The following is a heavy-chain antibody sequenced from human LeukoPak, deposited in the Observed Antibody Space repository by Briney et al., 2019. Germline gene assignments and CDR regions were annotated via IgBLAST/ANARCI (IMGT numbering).Heavy chain of an antibody. D-gene: IGHD3-16*01. CDR2: INHSGST. Sequence: PSETLSLTCAVYGGSFSGYYWSWIRQPPGKGLEWIGEINHSGSTNYNPSLKSRVTISVDTSKNQFSLKLSSVTAADTAVYYCARFRSWGRYYFDYWGQGTLVTVSS. V-gene: IGHV4-34*01. CDR1: GGSFSGYY. CDR3: ARFRSWGRYYFDY. J-gene: IGHJ4*02.